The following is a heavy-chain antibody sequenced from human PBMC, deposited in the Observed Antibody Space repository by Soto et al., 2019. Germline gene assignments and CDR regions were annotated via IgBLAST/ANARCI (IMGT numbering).Heavy chain of an antibody. CDR2: IYSSGST. CDR3: ARGQRFSDWFDP. CDR1: GGAISGYY. J-gene: IGHJ5*02. D-gene: IGHD3-3*01. Sequence: PSETLSLTCTVTGGAISGYYWTWIRQSDGEGLEWIGRIYSSGSTNYNPSLKSRVTISLDTSMNYFSLRLSSVTAADTAVYYCARGQRFSDWFDPWGQGTLVTASS. V-gene: IGHV4-4*07.